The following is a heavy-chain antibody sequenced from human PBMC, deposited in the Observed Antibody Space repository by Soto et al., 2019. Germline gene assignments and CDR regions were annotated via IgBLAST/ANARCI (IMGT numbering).Heavy chain of an antibody. CDR2: ISYDGSTK. D-gene: IGHD4-17*01. J-gene: IGHJ4*02. CDR1: GFTFSNFG. CDR3: ATYYGDYDPLAY. V-gene: IGHV3-30*03. Sequence: GGSLRLSCAASGFTFSNFGIHWVRQAPGKGPEWVAAISYDGSTKDYVDSVKGRFTISRDNPKNTLYLQMNSLRAEDTAVYYCATYYGDYDPLAYWGQGPLVTVSS.